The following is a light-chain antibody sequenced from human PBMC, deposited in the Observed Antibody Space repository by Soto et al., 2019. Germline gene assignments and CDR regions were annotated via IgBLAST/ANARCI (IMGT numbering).Light chain of an antibody. V-gene: IGLV2-14*03. J-gene: IGLJ3*02. CDR1: SSDIGGSDY. CDR3: SSYVTSGTLV. CDR2: DVS. Sequence: QSALTQAASVSGSPGQSITISCTGTSSDIGGSDYVSWYQKHPGKAPKVIIYDVSDRPSGVSDRFSGSKSGNTASLTISGLQAEDEVDYYCSSYVTSGTLVFGGGTKLTVL.